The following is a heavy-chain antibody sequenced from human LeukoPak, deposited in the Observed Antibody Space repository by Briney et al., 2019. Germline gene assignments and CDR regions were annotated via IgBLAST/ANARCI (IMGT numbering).Heavy chain of an antibody. V-gene: IGHV3-23*01. Sequence: GGSLGLSCAASGFTFNIFAMSWVRQAPGKGLEWVSAVSNTGDTTYYTDSVKGRFTISRDNSKNTLDLQMNSLRADDTAVYFCAKGASGYSSGWYVDSWGQGTLVTVSS. D-gene: IGHD6-19*01. CDR3: AKGASGYSSGWYVDS. J-gene: IGHJ4*02. CDR1: GFTFNIFA. CDR2: VSNTGDTT.